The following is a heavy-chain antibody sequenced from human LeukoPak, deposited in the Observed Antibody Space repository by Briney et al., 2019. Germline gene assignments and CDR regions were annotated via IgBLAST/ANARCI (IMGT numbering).Heavy chain of an antibody. V-gene: IGHV3-30*04. Sequence: GGSLRLSCAASGFTFSSYAMHWVRQAPGKGLEWVAVISYDGSNKYYADSVKGRFTISRDNSKNTLYLQMNSLRAEDTAVYYCAKDGGGALDYWGQGTLVTVSS. D-gene: IGHD3-16*01. CDR2: ISYDGSNK. J-gene: IGHJ4*02. CDR3: AKDGGGALDY. CDR1: GFTFSSYA.